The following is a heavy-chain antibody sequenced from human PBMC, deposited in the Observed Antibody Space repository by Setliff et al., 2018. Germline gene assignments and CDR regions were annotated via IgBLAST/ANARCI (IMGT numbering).Heavy chain of an antibody. J-gene: IGHJ4*02. CDR2: IIPILGIA. CDR1: GGTFSSYA. D-gene: IGHD5-12*01. Sequence: GASVKVSCKASGGTFSSYAISWVRQAPGQGLEWMGGIIPILGIANYAQKFQGRVTITADKSTSTAYMELSSLRSEDTAVYYCIVAGNYFDYWGQGTLVTVSS. CDR3: IVAGNYFDY. V-gene: IGHV1-69*10.